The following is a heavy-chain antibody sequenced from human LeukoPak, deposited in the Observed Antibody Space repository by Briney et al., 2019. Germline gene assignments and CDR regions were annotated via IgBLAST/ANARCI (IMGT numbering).Heavy chain of an antibody. CDR1: GYTFTSYY. D-gene: IGHD2-2*01. CDR2: INPSGGSR. CDR3: ARDNSPYCSRTSCYDYYYGMDV. Sequence: ASVKVSCKASGYTFTSYYMHWVRQAPGQGLEWVRVINPSGGSRNYAQKFQGRVTMTRDTSTSTVYMEVSSLRSEDTAVYYCARDNSPYCSRTSCYDYYYGMDVWGQGTTVTVSS. J-gene: IGHJ6*02. V-gene: IGHV1-46*01.